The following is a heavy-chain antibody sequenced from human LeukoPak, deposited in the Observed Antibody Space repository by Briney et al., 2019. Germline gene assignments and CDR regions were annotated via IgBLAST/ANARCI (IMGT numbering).Heavy chain of an antibody. J-gene: IGHJ4*02. V-gene: IGHV4-39*01. Sequence: PSETLSRSCTVSGGSSSSSSYYCAWILQPPGKGLQRIGSIYYSGSTYYNPSLKSRVTISVDTSKNQFSLKLSSVTAADTAVYYCARLTRGLYSSGWWGGFDYWGQGTLVTVSS. CDR2: IYYSGST. CDR3: ARLTRGLYSSGWWGGFDY. CDR1: GGSSSSSSYY. D-gene: IGHD6-19*01.